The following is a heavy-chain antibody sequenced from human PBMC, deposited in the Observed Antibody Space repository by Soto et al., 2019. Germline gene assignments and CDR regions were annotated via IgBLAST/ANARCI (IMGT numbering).Heavy chain of an antibody. Sequence: GGSLRLSCAASGFTFSSYAMHWVRQAPGKGLEWVAVISYDGSNKYYADSVKGRFTISRDNSKNTLYLQMNSLRAEDTAVYYCARSKWELRAFDIWGQGTMVTVSS. V-gene: IGHV3-30-3*01. CDR2: ISYDGSNK. CDR3: ARSKWELRAFDI. D-gene: IGHD1-26*01. J-gene: IGHJ3*02. CDR1: GFTFSSYA.